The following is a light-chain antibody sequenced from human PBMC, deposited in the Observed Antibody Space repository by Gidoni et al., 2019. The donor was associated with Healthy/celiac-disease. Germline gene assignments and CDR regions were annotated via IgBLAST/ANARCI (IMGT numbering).Light chain of an antibody. CDR1: QSISSY. J-gene: IGKJ4*01. CDR3: QQSYSTPPLT. V-gene: IGKV1-39*01. Sequence: DIQMTQSPSSLSASVGDRVTITCRASQSISSYLNWYQQKPGKAPKLLIYAASSLQSGVPSRFSGSGSGTDFTRTISSLQPEDFATYYWQQSYSTPPLTFGGGTKVEIK. CDR2: AAS.